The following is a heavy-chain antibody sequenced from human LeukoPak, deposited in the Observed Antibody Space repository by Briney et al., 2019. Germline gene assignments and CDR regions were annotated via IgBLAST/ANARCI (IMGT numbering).Heavy chain of an antibody. Sequence: SETLSLTCTVSGGSISSSSYYWGWIRQPPGKGLEWIGSIYYSGSTYYNPSLKSRVTISVDTSKNQFSLKLSSVTAADTAVYYCARDGRGVYWGQGTLVTVSS. CDR3: ARDGRGVY. V-gene: IGHV4-39*07. D-gene: IGHD3-10*01. CDR1: GGSISSSSYY. CDR2: IYYSGST. J-gene: IGHJ4*02.